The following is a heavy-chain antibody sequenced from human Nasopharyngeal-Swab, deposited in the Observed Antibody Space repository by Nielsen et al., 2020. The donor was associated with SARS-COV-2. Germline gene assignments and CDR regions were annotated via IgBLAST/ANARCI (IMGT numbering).Heavy chain of an antibody. V-gene: IGHV1-69*01. CDR2: IIPIFGTA. CDR3: ASGYYYDSSGPQYGMDV. Sequence: WVRQAPGQGLEGMGGIIPIFGTANYAQKFQGRVTITADESTSTAYMELSSLRSEDTAVYYWASGYYYDSSGPQYGMDVWGQGTTVTVSS. D-gene: IGHD3-22*01. J-gene: IGHJ6*02.